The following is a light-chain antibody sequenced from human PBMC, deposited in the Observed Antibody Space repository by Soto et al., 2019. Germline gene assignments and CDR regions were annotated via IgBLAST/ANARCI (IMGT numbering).Light chain of an antibody. J-gene: IGLJ2*01. CDR2: LKSDGSH. V-gene: IGLV4-69*01. Sequence: QSVLTQSPSASASLGASVKLTCTLSSGHSNYAIAWHQQQSEKGPRYLMKLKSDGSHSKGDGIPDRFSGSSSGADRYLTISSLQSEDEADYYCQTWGSSIVVFGGGTKVTVL. CDR1: SGHSNYA. CDR3: QTWGSSIVV.